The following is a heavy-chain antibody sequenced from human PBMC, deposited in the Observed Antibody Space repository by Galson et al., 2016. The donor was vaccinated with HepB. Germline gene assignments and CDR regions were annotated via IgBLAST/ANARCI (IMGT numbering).Heavy chain of an antibody. CDR1: GFNFTNAW. Sequence: SLRLSCAASGFNFTNAWMSWVRQAPGKGLEWVGRVKSKSDGGTTDYTAPVKGRFTISRDDSEKKLYLQLNNLKTEDTAVYYCSTIGKWGQGTVVTV. J-gene: IGHJ3*01. V-gene: IGHV3-15*01. CDR3: STIGK. CDR2: VKSKSDGGTT.